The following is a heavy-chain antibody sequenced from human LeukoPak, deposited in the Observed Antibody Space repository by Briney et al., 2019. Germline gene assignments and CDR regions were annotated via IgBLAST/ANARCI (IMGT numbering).Heavy chain of an antibody. D-gene: IGHD1-26*01. CDR1: GGSLSTYY. CDR3: ARHSPTSSALLFDL. Sequence: SETLSLTCTASGGSLSTYYWSWIRQPTGKGLEWIGYIYYSGSTNYNPSLKSRVTISVDTSKNQFSLKLSSLTAADTAVYYCARHSPTSSALLFDLGGQGNLVTVSA. J-gene: IGHJ4*02. CDR2: IYYSGST. V-gene: IGHV4-59*08.